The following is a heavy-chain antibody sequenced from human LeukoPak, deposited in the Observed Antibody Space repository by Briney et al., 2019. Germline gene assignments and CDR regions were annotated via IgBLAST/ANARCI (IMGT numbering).Heavy chain of an antibody. V-gene: IGHV4-39*07. CDR1: GGSISSSSYY. CDR2: IYYSGST. Sequence: SETLSLTCTVSGGSISSSSYYWGWIRQPPGKGLEWIGSIYYSGSTYYNPSLKSRVTISVDTSKNQFSLKLSSVTAADTAVYYCARGYYGSGNYEDAFDIWGQGTMVTVSS. D-gene: IGHD3-10*01. J-gene: IGHJ3*02. CDR3: ARGYYGSGNYEDAFDI.